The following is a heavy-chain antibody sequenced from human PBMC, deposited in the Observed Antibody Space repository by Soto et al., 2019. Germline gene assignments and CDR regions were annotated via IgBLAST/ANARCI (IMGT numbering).Heavy chain of an antibody. CDR1: GYTFTSYG. V-gene: IGHV1-18*01. CDR3: ASRYSRRPRRLSFDP. D-gene: IGHD6-13*01. J-gene: IGHJ5*02. CDR2: ISAYNGNT. Sequence: GASVKVSCKASGYTFTSYGISWVRQAPGQGLEWMGWISAYNGNTNYAQKLQGRVTMTTDKSTSTAYMELRSLRSEDTAVYYCASRYSRRPRRLSFDPWGQGTIVTVSS.